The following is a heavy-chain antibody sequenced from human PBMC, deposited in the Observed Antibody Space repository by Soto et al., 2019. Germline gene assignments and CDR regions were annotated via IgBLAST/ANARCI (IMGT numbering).Heavy chain of an antibody. CDR2: IYYSGST. CDR1: GGSISSGGYY. Sequence: SETLSLTCTVSGGSISSGGYYWSWIRQHPGKGLEWIGYIYYSGSTYYNPSLKSRVTISVDTAKNQFSLMLSSVTAAETAVYYCARGYGVPTHDYGDYYVDYWGQGTLVTVSS. D-gene: IGHD4-17*01. J-gene: IGHJ4*02. CDR3: ARGYGVPTHDYGDYYVDY. V-gene: IGHV4-31*03.